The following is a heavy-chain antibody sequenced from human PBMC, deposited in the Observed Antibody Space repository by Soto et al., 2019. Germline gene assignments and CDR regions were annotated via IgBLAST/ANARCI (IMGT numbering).Heavy chain of an antibody. CDR2: MNPYSGNT. CDR1: GYTFSDYD. Sequence: ASVKVSCKASGYTFSDYDINWVRQAAGQGLEWMGWMNPYSGNTGYAQKFQGRVTMTTDTSITTAYLELSSLRSEDTAVYYCARGSGYYYLDDYWGQGTLVPVSS. CDR3: ARGSGYYYLDDY. J-gene: IGHJ4*02. D-gene: IGHD3-22*01. V-gene: IGHV1-8*01.